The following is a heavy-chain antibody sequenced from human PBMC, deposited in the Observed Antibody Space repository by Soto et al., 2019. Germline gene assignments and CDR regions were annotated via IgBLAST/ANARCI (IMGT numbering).Heavy chain of an antibody. J-gene: IGHJ5*02. V-gene: IGHV1-69*13. CDR1: GGTVAIYV. CDR2: IMPIFGTP. CDR3: ARVHSSGIFYFVDP. Sequence: SVKVSCKASGGTVAIYVISWLRQATGQGLEWMGGIMPIFGTPNYAXXFRGRVTISADESTSTAYLELSSLTSDDTAVYYCARVHSSGIFYFVDPWGQGTLVTVSS. D-gene: IGHD3-10*01.